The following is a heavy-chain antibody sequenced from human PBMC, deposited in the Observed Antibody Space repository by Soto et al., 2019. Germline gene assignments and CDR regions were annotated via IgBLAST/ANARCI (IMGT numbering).Heavy chain of an antibody. CDR3: ARSSGYNWNYGNFDY. D-gene: IGHD1-7*01. J-gene: IGHJ4*02. Sequence: SVKVSCKASGCTFSSYGISWVRQAPGQGLEWMGGIIPIFGTANYAQKFQGRVTITADESTSTAYMELSSLRSEDTAVYYCARSSGYNWNYGNFDYWGQGTLVTVSS. CDR2: IIPIFGTA. V-gene: IGHV1-69*13. CDR1: GCTFSSYG.